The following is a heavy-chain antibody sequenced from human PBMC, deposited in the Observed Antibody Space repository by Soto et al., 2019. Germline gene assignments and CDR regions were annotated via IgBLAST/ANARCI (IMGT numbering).Heavy chain of an antibody. D-gene: IGHD2-15*01. Sequence: QVQLQESGPGLVKPSQTLSLTCTVSGGSISSGDYYWSWIRQPPGKGLEWIGYIYYSGSTYYNPSLKSRVNISVDTSKNQFSLKLSSVTAADTAVYYCARAIVVVVAADNWFDPWGQGTLVTVSS. CDR1: GGSISSGDYY. CDR2: IYYSGST. J-gene: IGHJ5*02. CDR3: ARAIVVVVAADNWFDP. V-gene: IGHV4-30-4*01.